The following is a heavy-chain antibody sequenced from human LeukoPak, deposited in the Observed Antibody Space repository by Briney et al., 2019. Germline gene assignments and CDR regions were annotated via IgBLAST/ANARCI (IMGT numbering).Heavy chain of an antibody. CDR2: ISYDGSNK. Sequence: PGGSLRLSCAASGFTFSSYAMHWVRQAPGKGLEWVAVISYDGSNKYYADSAKGRFTISRDNSKNTLYLQMNSLRAEDTAVYYCARGHSSGWYNIDYWGQGTLVTVSS. CDR1: GFTFSSYA. D-gene: IGHD6-19*01. J-gene: IGHJ4*02. CDR3: ARGHSSGWYNIDY. V-gene: IGHV3-30-3*01.